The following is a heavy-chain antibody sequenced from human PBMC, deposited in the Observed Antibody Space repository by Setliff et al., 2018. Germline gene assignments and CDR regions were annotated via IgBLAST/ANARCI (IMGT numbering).Heavy chain of an antibody. CDR3: ARGRPSVWFGESSYYIDV. J-gene: IGHJ6*03. Sequence: PSETLSLTCTVSGGSISSYYWSWIRQPPWKGLEWIGYIYTSGSTNYNPSLKSRFTISLDTSKNQFSLKLSSVTAADTAVYYCARGRPSVWFGESSYYIDVWGKGTTVTVSS. CDR2: IYTSGST. D-gene: IGHD3-10*01. V-gene: IGHV4-4*08. CDR1: GGSISSYY.